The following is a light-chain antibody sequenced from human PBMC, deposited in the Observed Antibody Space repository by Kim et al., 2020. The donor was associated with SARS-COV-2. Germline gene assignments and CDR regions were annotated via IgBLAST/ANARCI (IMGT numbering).Light chain of an antibody. Sequence: PASVGDTLTITCRASQNVHNWLAWYQQKPGQVPKRLIEKASDLQSGVPARFSGSGSGTEFTLTITTLQPSDFATYYCQQYHTHSTFGQGTKVDIK. V-gene: IGKV1-5*03. J-gene: IGKJ1*01. CDR1: QNVHNW. CDR2: KAS. CDR3: QQYHTHST.